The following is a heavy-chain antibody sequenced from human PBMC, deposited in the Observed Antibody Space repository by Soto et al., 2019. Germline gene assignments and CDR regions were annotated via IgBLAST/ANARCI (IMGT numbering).Heavy chain of an antibody. CDR2: IVVGSGNT. CDR3: AAVGSLLYYYSGMDV. J-gene: IGHJ6*02. V-gene: IGHV1-58*01. D-gene: IGHD1-26*01. CDR1: VFTFTSSA. Sequence: EPSVKVSCKAPVFTFTSSAVRWVRQARGQRLEWIGWIVVGSGNTNYAQKFQERVTITRGMSTSTAYMELSSLRSEDTAVYYCAAVGSLLYYYSGMDVWGQGTTVTVSS.